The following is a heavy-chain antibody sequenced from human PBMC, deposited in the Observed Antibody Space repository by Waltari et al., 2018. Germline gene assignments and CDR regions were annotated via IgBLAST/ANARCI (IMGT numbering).Heavy chain of an antibody. D-gene: IGHD2-21*01. CDR3: ASVCGGDCYSPGDY. Sequence: EVQLVESGGGLVKPGGSLRLSCAASGFPFRSYRMNWVRQAPGKRMEWVSSISSSSSYIYYADSVKGRFTISRDNAKNSLYLQMNSLRAEDTAVYYCASVCGGDCYSPGDYWGQGTLVTVSS. J-gene: IGHJ4*02. CDR2: ISSSSSYI. CDR1: GFPFRSYR. V-gene: IGHV3-21*01.